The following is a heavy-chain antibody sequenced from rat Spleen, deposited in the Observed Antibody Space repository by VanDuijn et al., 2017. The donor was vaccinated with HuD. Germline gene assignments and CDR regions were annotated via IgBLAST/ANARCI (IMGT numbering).Heavy chain of an antibody. J-gene: IGHJ4*01. V-gene: IGHV5-22*01. CDR1: GFTFSAYY. CDR2: ISYEGSST. D-gene: IGHD1-10*01. Sequence: EVQLVESGGGLVQPGRSLKLSCAASGFTFSAYYMAWVRQAPKKGLEWVASISYEGSSTYYGDSVKGRFTISKDNAKSTLYLQMNSLRSEDTATYYCTRPHNYRYVMDVWGQGASVTVSS. CDR3: TRPHNYRYVMDV.